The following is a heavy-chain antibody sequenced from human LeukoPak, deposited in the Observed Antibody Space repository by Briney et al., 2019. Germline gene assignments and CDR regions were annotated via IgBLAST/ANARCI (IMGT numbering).Heavy chain of an antibody. D-gene: IGHD3-3*01. CDR2: ISGSGGTT. CDR3: ATYYXXXXXYMXXXDX. J-gene: IGHJ4*02. V-gene: IGHV3-23*01. Sequence: GGSLRLSCAASGFTFSSYAMSWVRQAPGKGLEWVSAISGSGGTTYYADSVKGRFTVSRDNSKNTLYLQMNSLRAEDTAVFYCATYYXXXXXYMXXXDXWSQGTLVTVSS. CDR1: GFTFSSYA.